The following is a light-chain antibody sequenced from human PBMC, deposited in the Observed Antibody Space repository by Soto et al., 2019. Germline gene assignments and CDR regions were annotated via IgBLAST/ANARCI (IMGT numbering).Light chain of an antibody. V-gene: IGKV1-39*01. CDR2: AAS. CDR3: QQSYNTPWA. Sequence: DIQMTQSPSSLSASVGDRITITCRASQSISNYLNWYQQKPGTAPKLLVSAASSLQGGVPSRFSGSGSGTYFTLTISSLQPEDFATYYCQQSYNTPWAFGQGTKVDMK. CDR1: QSISNY. J-gene: IGKJ1*01.